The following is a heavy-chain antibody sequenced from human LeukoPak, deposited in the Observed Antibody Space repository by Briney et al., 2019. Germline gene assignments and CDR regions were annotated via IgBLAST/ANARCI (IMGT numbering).Heavy chain of an antibody. J-gene: IGHJ2*01. CDR3: ARDRLVAAFDL. CDR2: IYYSGST. Sequence: RPSETLSLTCTVSGGSISSGDYYWSWIRQPPGKGLEWIGYIYYSGSTYYNPSLKSRVTISVDTSKNQFSLKLSSVTAADTAVYYCARDRLVAAFDLWGRGTLVTVSS. CDR1: GGSISSGDYY. V-gene: IGHV4-30-4*01. D-gene: IGHD6-13*01.